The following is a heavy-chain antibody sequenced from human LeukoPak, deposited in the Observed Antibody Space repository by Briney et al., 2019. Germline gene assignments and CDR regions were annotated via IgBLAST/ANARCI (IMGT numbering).Heavy chain of an antibody. J-gene: IGHJ4*02. CDR1: GLTFSRYA. Sequence: GGSLRLSCAASGLTFSRYAMTWVRQAPGKGLEWVSSISSSSSYIYYADSVKGRFAISRDNAKNSLYLQMNSLRAEDTAVYYCARAVAVAGLDYWGQGTLVTVSS. CDR3: ARAVAVAGLDY. CDR2: ISSSSSYI. D-gene: IGHD6-19*01. V-gene: IGHV3-21*01.